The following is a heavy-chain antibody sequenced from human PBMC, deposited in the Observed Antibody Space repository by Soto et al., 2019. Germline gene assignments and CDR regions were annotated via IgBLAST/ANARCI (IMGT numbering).Heavy chain of an antibody. J-gene: IGHJ5*02. D-gene: IGHD3-3*01. V-gene: IGHV4-34*01. CDR3: ARETIFGGRPFDP. CDR2: INHSGST. CDR1: GGSFRGYY. Sequence: SETLSLTCTVYGGSFRGYYWSWIRQPPGKGLELIGEINHSGSTNYNPSLKSRVNISVDTSKKQFSLKLSSVTAADTAVYYCARETIFGGRPFDPWGQGTLVTVSS.